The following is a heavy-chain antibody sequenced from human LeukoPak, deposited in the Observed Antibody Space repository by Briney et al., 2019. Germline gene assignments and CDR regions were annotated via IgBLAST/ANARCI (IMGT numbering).Heavy chain of an antibody. V-gene: IGHV3-30-3*01. CDR1: GFTFSSYA. CDR3: ARATPFDY. CDR2: ISYDGSNK. Sequence: GGSLRLSCAASGFTFSSYAMHWVRQAPGKGLEWVAVISYDGSNKYYADSVKGRFTISRDNSKNTLYLQMNSLRAEDTAVYYCARATPFDYWGQGTLVTVSS. J-gene: IGHJ4*02.